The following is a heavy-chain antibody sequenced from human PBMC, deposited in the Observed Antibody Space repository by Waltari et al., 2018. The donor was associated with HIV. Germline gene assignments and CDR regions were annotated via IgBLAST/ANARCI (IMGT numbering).Heavy chain of an antibody. V-gene: IGHV4-59*01. CDR3: ARVGGNRRVDY. Sequence: QVQLQESGPGLVKPSETLSLTCTVSGGSISSYYWSWIRQPPGKGLEWIGYIYYSGSTNYNPSLKSRVTISVDTSKNQFSLKLSSVTAADMAVYYCARVGGNRRVDYWGQGTLVTVSS. J-gene: IGHJ4*02. CDR2: IYYSGST. D-gene: IGHD2-15*01. CDR1: GGSISSYY.